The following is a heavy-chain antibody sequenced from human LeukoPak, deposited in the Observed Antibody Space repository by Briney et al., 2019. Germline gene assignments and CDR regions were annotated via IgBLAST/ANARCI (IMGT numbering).Heavy chain of an antibody. J-gene: IGHJ4*02. Sequence: GGSLRLSCAASGFTFSSYAMHWVRQAPGKGLEWVAVISYDGSNKYCADSVKGRFTISRDNSKNTLYLQMNSLRAEDTAVYYCARAYPQGVTYGHLDYWGQGTLVTVSS. CDR1: GFTFSSYA. D-gene: IGHD4-23*01. CDR3: ARAYPQGVTYGHLDY. V-gene: IGHV3-30*01. CDR2: ISYDGSNK.